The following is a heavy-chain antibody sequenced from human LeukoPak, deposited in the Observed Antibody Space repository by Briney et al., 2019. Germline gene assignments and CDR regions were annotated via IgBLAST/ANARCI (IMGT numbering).Heavy chain of an antibody. CDR1: GFTFSSYC. CDR2: ISSSSSYI. D-gene: IGHD3-22*01. J-gene: IGHJ4*02. Sequence: GGSLRLSCAASGFTFSSYCMNWVRQAPGKGLEWVSSISSSSSYIYYADSVKGRFTISRDNAKNSLYLQMNSLRAEDTAVYHCARGGTMIVVVYFDYWGQGTLVTVSS. CDR3: ARGGTMIVVVYFDY. V-gene: IGHV3-21*01.